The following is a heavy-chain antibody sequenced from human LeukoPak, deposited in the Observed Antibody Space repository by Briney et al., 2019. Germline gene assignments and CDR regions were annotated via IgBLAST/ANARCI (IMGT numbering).Heavy chain of an antibody. CDR2: INHSGST. CDR3: ARDGGDYVLG. J-gene: IGHJ4*02. CDR1: GGSFSGYY. Sequence: PSETLSLTCAVYGGSFSGYYWSWIRQPPGKGLEWIGEINHSGSTNYNPSLKSRVTISVDTSKNQFSLKLSSVTAADTAVYYCARDGGDYVLGWGQGTLVTVSS. D-gene: IGHD4-17*01. V-gene: IGHV4-34*01.